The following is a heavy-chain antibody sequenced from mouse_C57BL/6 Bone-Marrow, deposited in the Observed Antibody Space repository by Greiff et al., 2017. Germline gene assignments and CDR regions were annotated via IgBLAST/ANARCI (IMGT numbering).Heavy chain of an antibody. D-gene: IGHD6-1*01. CDR1: GFNIKDGY. CDR3: TAVDSLSAY. V-gene: IGHV14-4*01. CDR2: IDPENGDT. Sequence: VQLQQSGAELVRPGASVTLSCTASGFNIKDGYMHWVKRRPPQGLVWIGWIDPENGDTKYASTFQGKTTITADTSSNTSYLQFISLTSEDTGVYYCTAVDSLSAYWGQGTMLTVSA. J-gene: IGHJ3*01.